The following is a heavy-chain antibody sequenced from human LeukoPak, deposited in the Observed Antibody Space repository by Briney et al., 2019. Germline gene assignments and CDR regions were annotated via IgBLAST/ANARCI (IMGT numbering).Heavy chain of an antibody. V-gene: IGHV4-59*01. CDR3: AREIVEMAPVVYFDY. Sequence: SETLSLTCTVSGGSISSYYWSWIRQPPGKGLEWIGYIYYSGSTNYNPSLKSRVTISVDTSKNQFSLKLSSVTAADTAVYYCAREIVEMAPVVYFDYWGQGTLVTVSS. CDR1: GGSISSYY. CDR2: IYYSGST. D-gene: IGHD5-24*01. J-gene: IGHJ4*02.